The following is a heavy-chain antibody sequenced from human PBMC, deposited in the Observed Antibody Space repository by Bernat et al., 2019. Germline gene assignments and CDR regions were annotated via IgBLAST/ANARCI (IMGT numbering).Heavy chain of an antibody. J-gene: IGHJ6*02. CDR3: AREVNVVVTAPSYGMDV. D-gene: IGHD2-21*02. Sequence: QVQLVQSGAEVKKPGASVKVSCKASGYTFTSYAISWVRQAPGQGLEWMGGIIPIFGTANYAQKFQGRVTITADESTSTAYMELSSLRSEDTAVYYCAREVNVVVTAPSYGMDVWGQGTTVTVSS. V-gene: IGHV1-69*13. CDR2: IIPIFGTA. CDR1: GYTFTSYA.